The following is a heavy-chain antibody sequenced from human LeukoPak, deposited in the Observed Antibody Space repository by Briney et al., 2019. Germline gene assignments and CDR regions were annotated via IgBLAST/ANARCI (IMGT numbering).Heavy chain of an antibody. Sequence: GESLKISCQVSGYIFTNYWIGWVRQMPGKGLESMGIIYPADSDTTYSPSFQGQVTISVDKSISTVYLHWSSLKASDTAIYYCARQSHDGSNTRGYFFDYWGQGTLVTVSS. CDR3: ARQSHDGSNTRGYFFDY. CDR1: GYIFTNYW. J-gene: IGHJ4*02. V-gene: IGHV5-51*01. D-gene: IGHD3-10*01. CDR2: IYPADSDT.